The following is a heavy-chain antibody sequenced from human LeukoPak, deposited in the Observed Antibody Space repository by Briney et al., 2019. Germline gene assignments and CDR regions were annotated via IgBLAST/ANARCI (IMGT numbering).Heavy chain of an antibody. CDR2: ISWNSGSI. CDR3: AKASGLCSSSSCPPDY. Sequence: GGSLRLSCAASGFTFDNYAMHWVRQTPGKGLEWVSGISWNSGSIGYANSVKGRFTISRGNAKRSLYLQLNSLRAEDTALYFCAKASGLCSSSSCPPDYWGQGTLVTVSS. J-gene: IGHJ4*02. V-gene: IGHV3-9*01. CDR1: GFTFDNYA. D-gene: IGHD2-2*01.